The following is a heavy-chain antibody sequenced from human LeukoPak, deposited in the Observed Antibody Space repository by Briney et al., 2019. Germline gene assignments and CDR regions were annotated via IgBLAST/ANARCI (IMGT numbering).Heavy chain of an antibody. J-gene: IGHJ6*03. V-gene: IGHV3-23*01. CDR3: ARGPLLDYYYYMDV. Sequence: QPGGSLRLSCAASGFTFSSYAMSWVRQAPGKGLEWVSAISGSGGSTYYADSVKGRFTISRNNSKNTLYLQMNSLRAEDTAVYYCARGPLLDYYYYMDVWGKGTTVTVSS. CDR2: ISGSGGST. D-gene: IGHD2-15*01. CDR1: GFTFSSYA.